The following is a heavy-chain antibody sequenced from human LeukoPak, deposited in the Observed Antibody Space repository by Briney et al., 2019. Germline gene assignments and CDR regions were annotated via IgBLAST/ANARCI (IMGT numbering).Heavy chain of an antibody. CDR3: ASTKPGYSSGWPRNYYYYYMDV. J-gene: IGHJ6*03. V-gene: IGHV4-39*07. Sequence: KPSETLSLTCTVSGGSISSSSYYWGWIRQPPGKGLEWIGRIYTSGSTNYNPSLKSRVTISVDTSKNQFSLKLSSVTAADTAVYYCASTKPGYSSGWPRNYYYYYMDVWGKGTTVTVSS. CDR1: GGSISSSSYY. D-gene: IGHD6-19*01. CDR2: IYTSGST.